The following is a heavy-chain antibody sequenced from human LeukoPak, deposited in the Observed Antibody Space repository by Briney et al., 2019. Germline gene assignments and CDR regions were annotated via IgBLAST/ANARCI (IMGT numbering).Heavy chain of an antibody. Sequence: GASVKVSCKASGFTLTNFDINWVRQATGQGLEWMGWMNSNTGNTGYAQEFQGRVTMTRDTSIGTAYMELTNLRSEDTAVYYCARGRRGSSGPWGWYLDLWGRGTLVTASS. CDR3: ARGRRGSSGPWGWYLDL. V-gene: IGHV1-8*01. J-gene: IGHJ2*01. CDR2: MNSNTGNT. D-gene: IGHD3-22*01. CDR1: GFTLTNFD.